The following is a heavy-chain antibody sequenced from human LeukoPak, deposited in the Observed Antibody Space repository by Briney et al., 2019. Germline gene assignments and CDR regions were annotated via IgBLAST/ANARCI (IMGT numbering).Heavy chain of an antibody. J-gene: IGHJ4*02. CDR1: GASVSSYY. CDR2: ISLTDGT. Sequence: SEALSLTCTVSGASVSSYYWSWIRQPAGRRLEWLGPISLTDGTNYNSSLESRVSMSVDTSKNQFSLKLTSVTAADTAVYYCARIRRHSSDWYADDSWGRGLLVSVS. CDR3: ARIRRHSSDWYADDS. V-gene: IGHV4-4*07. D-gene: IGHD6-19*01.